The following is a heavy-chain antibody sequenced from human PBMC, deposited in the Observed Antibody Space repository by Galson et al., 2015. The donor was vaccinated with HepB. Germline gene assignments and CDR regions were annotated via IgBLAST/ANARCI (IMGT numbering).Heavy chain of an antibody. Sequence: SLRLSCAASGFTFSSYSMNWVRQAPGKGLEWVSSISSTSNYIYYADSLKGRFTISRDNAKNSLYLQMNSLRAEDTAVFYCARSMKAQADAMDVWGQGTTVTVSS. D-gene: IGHD2/OR15-2a*01. J-gene: IGHJ6*02. V-gene: IGHV3-21*01. CDR2: ISSTSNYI. CDR3: ARSMKAQADAMDV. CDR1: GFTFSSYS.